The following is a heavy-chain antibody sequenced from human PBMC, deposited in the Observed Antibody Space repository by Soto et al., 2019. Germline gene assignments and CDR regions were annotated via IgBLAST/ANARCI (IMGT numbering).Heavy chain of an antibody. CDR1: GGTFSSSS. V-gene: IGHV1-69*06. J-gene: IGHJ3*02. CDR2: IIPLLGTA. CDR3: ARRFMGRDYGSYDAFNI. Sequence: QEQLVQSGAEVKKPGSSVKVSCKASGGTFSSSSISWVRQAPGQGLEWMGGIIPLLGTADYAQRFQGKISITADKSTSTGYLELSSLRSEDTAVYYCARRFMGRDYGSYDAFNIWGQGTMVIVSS. D-gene: IGHD2-15*01.